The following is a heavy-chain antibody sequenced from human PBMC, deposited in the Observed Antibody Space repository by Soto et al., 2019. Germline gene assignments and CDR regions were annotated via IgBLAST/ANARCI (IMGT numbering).Heavy chain of an antibody. J-gene: IGHJ4*02. Sequence: QVQLVQSGAEVKKPGSSVKVSCKASGGTFSSYAISWVRQAPGQGLEWMGGIIPIFGTANYAQKFQGRVTSTAEESTSKAYMELSSLRSEDTAVYYCARGSSGASTYYDFWSGYFAGDYWGQGTLVTVSS. CDR2: IIPIFGTA. D-gene: IGHD3-3*01. CDR3: ARGSSGASTYYDFWSGYFAGDY. CDR1: GGTFSSYA. V-gene: IGHV1-69*01.